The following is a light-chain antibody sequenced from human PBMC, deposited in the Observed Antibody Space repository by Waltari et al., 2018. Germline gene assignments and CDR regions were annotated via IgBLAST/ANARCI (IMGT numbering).Light chain of an antibody. J-gene: IGLJ2*01. V-gene: IGLV2-14*03. CDR2: DVS. CDR3: SSYTSSSTLYVV. Sequence: QSALTQPASVSGSPGQSITLSCTGTSSDVGGYNYVSWYQQHPGKAPKLMIYDVSNRPSGVSNRVSGSKSGNTASLTISGLQAEDEADYYCSSYTSSSTLYVVFGGGTKLTVL. CDR1: SSDVGGYNY.